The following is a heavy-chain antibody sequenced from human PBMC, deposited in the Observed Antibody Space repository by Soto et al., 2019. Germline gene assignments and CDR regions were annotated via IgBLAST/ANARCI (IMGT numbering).Heavy chain of an antibody. CDR3: TCWIAARCS. CDR2: TKNRSQRYTI. V-gene: IGHV3-72*01. D-gene: IGHD6-6*01. CDR1: GFTLSDHY. J-gene: IGHJ4*02. Sequence: EVQLVESGGDLVQPGGSLRLSCAASGFTLSDHYMDWVRQAPGKGLEWVARTKNRSQRYTIEYAASVKGRFTISRDESKNSLFLQMNSLQSDDTAVYYCTCWIAARCSWGQGTLVTVAS.